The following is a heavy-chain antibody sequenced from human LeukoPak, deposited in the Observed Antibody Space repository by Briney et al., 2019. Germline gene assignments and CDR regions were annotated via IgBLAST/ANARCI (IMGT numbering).Heavy chain of an antibody. CDR1: GDSISSYY. CDR3: ARGDYYGSAPYGMDV. V-gene: IGHV4-59*01. J-gene: IGHJ6*02. D-gene: IGHD3-10*01. Sequence: SETLSLTCTVSGDSISSYYWSWIRQPPGKGLEWIGYIYYSGITNYNPSLKSRVTISVETSKNQFSLKLSSVTAADTAVYYCARGDYYGSAPYGMDVWGQGATVTVSS. CDR2: IYYSGIT.